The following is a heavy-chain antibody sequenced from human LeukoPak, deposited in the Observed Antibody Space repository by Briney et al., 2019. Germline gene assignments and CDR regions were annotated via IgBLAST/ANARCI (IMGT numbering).Heavy chain of an antibody. CDR3: AREQQSVSYFDF. Sequence: DSVKGRFTISRDNAKNSVFLQMYSLRAEDTAVYYCAREQQSVSYFDFWGQGILVTVSS. V-gene: IGHV3-7*01. J-gene: IGHJ4*02. D-gene: IGHD6-13*01.